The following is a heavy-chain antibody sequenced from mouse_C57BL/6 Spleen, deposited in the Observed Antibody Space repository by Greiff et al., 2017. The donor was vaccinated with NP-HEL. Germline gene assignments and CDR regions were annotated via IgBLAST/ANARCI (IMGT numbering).Heavy chain of an antibody. Sequence: EVLLVESGGGLVQPGGSMKLSCVASGFTFSNYWMNWVRQSPEKGLEWVAQIRLKSDNYATHYAESVKGRFTISRDDSKSSVNLQMINLRAEDTGIYYCTDDNCSYYAMDYWGQGTSVTVSS. V-gene: IGHV6-3*01. J-gene: IGHJ4*01. D-gene: IGHD1-3*01. CDR2: IRLKSDNYAT. CDR3: TDDNCSYYAMDY. CDR1: GFTFSNYW.